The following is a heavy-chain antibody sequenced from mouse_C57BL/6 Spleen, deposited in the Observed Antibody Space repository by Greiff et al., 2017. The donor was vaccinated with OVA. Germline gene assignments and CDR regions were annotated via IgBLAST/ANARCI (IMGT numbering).Heavy chain of an antibody. D-gene: IGHD2-4*01. CDR3: ARKDYDFDY. CDR2: IYPGSGST. V-gene: IGHV1-55*01. J-gene: IGHJ2*01. CDR1: GYTFTSYW. Sequence: QVQLQQPGAELVKPGASVKMSCTASGYTFTSYWITWVKQRPGQGLEWIGDIYPGSGSTNYNEKFQSKATLTVDTSSSTAYMQLSSLTSEDSAVYYCARKDYDFDYGGQGTTLTVAS.